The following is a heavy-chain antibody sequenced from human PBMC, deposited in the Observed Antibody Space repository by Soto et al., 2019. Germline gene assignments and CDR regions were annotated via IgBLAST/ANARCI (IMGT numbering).Heavy chain of an antibody. Sequence: GASVKVSCKASGYTFTSYAMHWVRQAPGQRLEWMGWINAGNGNTKYSQKFQGRVTITRDTSASTAYMELSSLRSEDTAVYYCARHLSPRYSSGFGPDYWGQGTLVTVSS. J-gene: IGHJ4*02. D-gene: IGHD6-19*01. V-gene: IGHV1-3*01. CDR1: GYTFTSYA. CDR2: INAGNGNT. CDR3: ARHLSPRYSSGFGPDY.